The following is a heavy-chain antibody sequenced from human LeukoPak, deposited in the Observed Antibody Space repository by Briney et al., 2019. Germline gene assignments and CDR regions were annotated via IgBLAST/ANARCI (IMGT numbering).Heavy chain of an antibody. CDR2: IFLGESDT. CDR1: GYSFTSYW. D-gene: IGHD1-14*01. CDR3: ARSSSTTWFDY. V-gene: IGHV5-51*01. J-gene: IGHJ5*01. Sequence: GESLKISCKGSGYSFTSYWIGWVRQMPGKGLEGMGIIFLGESDTRYSPSFQGQVTISADKSISTAYLQWSSLKASDTAMYYCARSSSTTWFDYWGQGALVTVSS.